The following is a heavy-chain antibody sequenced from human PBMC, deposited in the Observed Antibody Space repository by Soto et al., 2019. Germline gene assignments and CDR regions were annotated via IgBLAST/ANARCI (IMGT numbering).Heavy chain of an antibody. Sequence: VGSLRLSCAASGFTFSSYAMHWVRQAPGKGLEWVAVISYDGSNKYYADSVKGRFTISRDNSKNTLYLQMNSLRAEDTAVYYCARDPYYDSSIFDYWGQGTLVTVS. D-gene: IGHD3-22*01. V-gene: IGHV3-30-3*01. CDR1: GFTFSSYA. CDR3: ARDPYYDSSIFDY. CDR2: ISYDGSNK. J-gene: IGHJ4*02.